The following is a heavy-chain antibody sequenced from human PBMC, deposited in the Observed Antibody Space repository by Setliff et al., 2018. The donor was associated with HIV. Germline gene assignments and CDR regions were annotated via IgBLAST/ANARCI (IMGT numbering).Heavy chain of an antibody. V-gene: IGHV3-7*03. D-gene: IGHD7-27*01. CDR2: MNAEGTVK. CDR1: GFNFGVFS. J-gene: IGHJ4*02. CDR3: VAWGTGNF. Sequence: PGGSLRFSCAASGFNFGVFSMNWVRQAPGKGLEWVVNMNAEGTVKRYVDFAKGRFTISRDNTQNSLYLQMNSLTAEDTAMYYCVAWGTGNFWGQGTLVTVSS.